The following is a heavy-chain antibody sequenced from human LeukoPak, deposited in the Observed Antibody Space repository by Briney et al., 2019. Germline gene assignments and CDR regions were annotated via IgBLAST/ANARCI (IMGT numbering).Heavy chain of an antibody. CDR3: AAGFGELGNFDY. V-gene: IGHV3-74*01. D-gene: IGHD3-10*01. J-gene: IGHJ4*02. Sequence: GGSLRLSCAASGFTFSSYWMHWVRQAPGKELVWVSRINSDGSSTSYADSVKGRFTISRDNVKNTLYLQMNSLRAEDTAVYYCAAGFGELGNFDYWGQGTLVTVSS. CDR1: GFTFSSYW. CDR2: INSDGSST.